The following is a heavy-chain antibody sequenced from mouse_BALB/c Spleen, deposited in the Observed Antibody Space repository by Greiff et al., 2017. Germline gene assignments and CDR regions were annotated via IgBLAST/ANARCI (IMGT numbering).Heavy chain of an antibody. CDR3: ARIYYYGSSYAMDY. CDR2: ISTYYGDA. CDR1: GYTFTDYA. D-gene: IGHD1-1*01. V-gene: IGHV1S137*01. J-gene: IGHJ4*01. Sequence: QVQLQQSGAELVRPGVSVKISCKGSGYTFTDYAMHWVKQSHAKSLEWIGVISTYYGDASYNQKFKGKATMTVDKSSSTAYMELARLTSEDSAIYYCARIYYYGSSYAMDYWGQGTSVTVSS.